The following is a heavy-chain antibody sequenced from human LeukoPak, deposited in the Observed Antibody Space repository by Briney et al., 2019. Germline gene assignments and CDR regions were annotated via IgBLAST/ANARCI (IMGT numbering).Heavy chain of an antibody. J-gene: IGHJ1*01. CDR3: ARDYGGNSVRYFQH. CDR1: GYTFTSYA. D-gene: IGHD4-23*01. Sequence: ASVKVSCKASGYTFTSYAMHWVRQAPGQRLEWMGWINAGNGNTKYSQKFQGRVTITRDTSASTAYMELSSLRSEDTAVYYCARDYGGNSVRYFQHWGQGILVTVSS. V-gene: IGHV1-3*01. CDR2: INAGNGNT.